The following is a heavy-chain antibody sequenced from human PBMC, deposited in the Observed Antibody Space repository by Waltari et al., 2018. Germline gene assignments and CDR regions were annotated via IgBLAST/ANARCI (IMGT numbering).Heavy chain of an antibody. D-gene: IGHD1-7*01. V-gene: IGHV3-74*01. CDR3: AELSSSVFDI. CDR2: INSEGSST. J-gene: IGHJ3*02. Sequence: EVQLVESGGGLVQPGGSLRLSCAASGFTFSSYWMHWVSQAPGKGLAWVSRINSEGSSTSYADSVMGRFTISRDNAKNTLYLQMNSLSVDDTAVYYCAELSSSVFDIWGQGTMVTVSS. CDR1: GFTFSSYW.